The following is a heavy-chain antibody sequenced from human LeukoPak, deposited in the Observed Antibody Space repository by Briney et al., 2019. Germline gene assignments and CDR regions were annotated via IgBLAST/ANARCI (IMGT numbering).Heavy chain of an antibody. CDR1: GYTFTSYD. J-gene: IGHJ3*02. CDR3: ARELNLVGATSFAAFDI. Sequence: ASVKVSCXASGYTFTSYDINWVRQAIGQGLEWMGWMNPNSGNTGYAQKFQGRVTMTRNTSISTAYMELSSLRSEDTAVYYCARELNLVGATSFAAFDIWGQGTMVTVSS. CDR2: MNPNSGNT. V-gene: IGHV1-8*01. D-gene: IGHD1-26*01.